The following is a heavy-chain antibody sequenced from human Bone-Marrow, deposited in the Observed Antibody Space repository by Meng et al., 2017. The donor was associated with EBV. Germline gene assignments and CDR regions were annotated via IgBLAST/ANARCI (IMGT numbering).Heavy chain of an antibody. J-gene: IGHJ4*02. CDR1: GGTFRSDA. CDR3: ASESGRGFTPDY. V-gene: IGHV1-69*01. CDR2: LIPMTGVA. D-gene: IGHD3-10*01. Sequence: QVQMGRSGAGVERPGSSVMVSCKTSGGTFRSDAISWVRQAPGQGLVWMGGLIPMTGVAHYAQKFQDRVSIIADESTSTHYLELSSLRSEDTATYFCASESGRGFTPDYWGQGTLVTVSS.